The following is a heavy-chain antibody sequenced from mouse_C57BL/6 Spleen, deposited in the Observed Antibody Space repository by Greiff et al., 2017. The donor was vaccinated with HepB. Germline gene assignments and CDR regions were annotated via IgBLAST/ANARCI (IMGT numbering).Heavy chain of an antibody. J-gene: IGHJ2*01. CDR1: GYAFSSSW. V-gene: IGHV1-82*01. CDR3: ARRGYYFDY. Sequence: VQLQQSGPELVKPGASVKISCKASGYAFSSSWMNWVKQRPGKGLEWIGRIYPGDGDTNYNGKFKGTATLTADKSSSTAYMQLSSLTSEDSAVYFCARRGYYFDYWGQGTTLTVSS. CDR2: IYPGDGDT.